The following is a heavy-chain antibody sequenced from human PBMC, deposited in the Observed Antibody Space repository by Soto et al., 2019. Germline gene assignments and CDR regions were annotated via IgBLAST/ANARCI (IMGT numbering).Heavy chain of an antibody. CDR2: ISSSGSTI. J-gene: IGHJ6*03. CDR3: ARVFPWEFSLVGRHMDV. Sequence: GGSLRLSCAASGFTFSDYYMSWIRQAPGKGLEWVSYISSSGSTIYYADSVKGRFTISRDNAKNSLYLQMNSLRAEDTAVYYCARVFPWEFSLVGRHMDVWGKGTTVTVSS. V-gene: IGHV3-11*01. CDR1: GFTFSDYY. D-gene: IGHD3-16*02.